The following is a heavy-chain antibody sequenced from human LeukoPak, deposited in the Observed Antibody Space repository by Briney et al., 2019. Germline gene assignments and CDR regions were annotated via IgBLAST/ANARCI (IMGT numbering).Heavy chain of an antibody. D-gene: IGHD1-1*01. CDR3: ARRAASTGTMFDY. Sequence: GESLKISXKGSGYSFTTYWIAWVRQTPGKGQEWMGIIYPGDSDTTYSPSFQGQVTISADKSISTAYLQWSSLKASDTAMYYCARRAASTGTMFDYWGQGILVTVSS. J-gene: IGHJ4*02. CDR2: IYPGDSDT. V-gene: IGHV5-51*01. CDR1: GYSFTTYW.